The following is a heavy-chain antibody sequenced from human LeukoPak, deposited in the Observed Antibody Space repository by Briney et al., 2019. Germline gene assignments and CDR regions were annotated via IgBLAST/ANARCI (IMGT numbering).Heavy chain of an antibody. Sequence: ASVKVSCKASGYTFTGYYMHWVRQAPGQGLEWMGWINPNSGGTNYAQKFQGRVTMTGDTSISTAYMELSRLRSDDTAVYYCARAVLSSGSYYGIDYWGQGTLVTVSS. CDR3: ARAVLSSGSYYGIDY. J-gene: IGHJ4*02. CDR2: INPNSGGT. CDR1: GYTFTGYY. V-gene: IGHV1-2*02. D-gene: IGHD1-26*01.